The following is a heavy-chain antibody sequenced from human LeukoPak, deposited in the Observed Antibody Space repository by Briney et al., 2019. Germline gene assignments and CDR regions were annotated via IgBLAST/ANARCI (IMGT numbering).Heavy chain of an antibody. D-gene: IGHD1-26*01. CDR2: ISYDGSNK. J-gene: IGHJ4*02. CDR1: GFTFSSYG. CDR3: AKLNSGSYFDY. Sequence: PGGSLRLPCAASGFTFSSYGMHWVRQAPGKGLEWVAVISYDGSNKYYADSVKGRFTIPRDNSKNTLYLQMNSLRAEDTAVYYCAKLNSGSYFDYWGQGTLVTVSS. V-gene: IGHV3-30*18.